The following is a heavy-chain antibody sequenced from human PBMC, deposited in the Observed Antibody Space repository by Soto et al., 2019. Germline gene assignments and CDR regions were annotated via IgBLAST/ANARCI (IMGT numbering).Heavy chain of an antibody. CDR1: GGTFSSYA. V-gene: IGHV1-69*06. D-gene: IGHD2-2*02. Sequence: VSCKASGGTFSSYAISWVRQAPGQGLEWMGGIIPIFGTANYAQKFQGRVTITADKSTSTAYMELSSLRSEDTAVYYCARSVVVPAAIPIRGYFDYWGQGTLVTVSS. CDR3: ARSVVVPAAIPIRGYFDY. J-gene: IGHJ4*02. CDR2: IIPIFGTA.